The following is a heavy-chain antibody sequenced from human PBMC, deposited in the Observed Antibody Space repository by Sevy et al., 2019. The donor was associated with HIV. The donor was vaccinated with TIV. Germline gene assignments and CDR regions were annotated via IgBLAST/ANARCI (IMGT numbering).Heavy chain of an antibody. CDR3: TTDVRNYYDSSGYYPVFDY. J-gene: IGHJ4*02. CDR1: GFTFSNAW. D-gene: IGHD3-22*01. CDR2: IKSKTDGGTT. V-gene: IGHV3-15*01. Sequence: GGSLRLSCAASGFTFSNAWMSWVRQAPGKGLEWVGRIKSKTDGGTTDYAPPVKGRLTISRDDSKNTLYLQMNSLKTEDTAVYYCTTDVRNYYDSSGYYPVFDYWGQGTLVTVSS.